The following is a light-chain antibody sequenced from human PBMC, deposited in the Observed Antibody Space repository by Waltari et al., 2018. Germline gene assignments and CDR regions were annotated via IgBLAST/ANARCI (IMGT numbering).Light chain of an antibody. CDR1: KLGDKY. Sequence: SYELTQPPSVSVSPGQTASITCSGDKLGDKYACWYQQKPGQSPVLVIYQDSKRPTGIPGVFSGSNSGNTATLTIGGTQAMDEADYYCQAWDSSTLVFGGGTKLTIL. CDR2: QDS. J-gene: IGLJ2*01. CDR3: QAWDSSTLV. V-gene: IGLV3-1*01.